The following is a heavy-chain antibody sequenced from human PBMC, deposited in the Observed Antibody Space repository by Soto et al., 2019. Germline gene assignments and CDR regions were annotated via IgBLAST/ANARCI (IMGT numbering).Heavy chain of an antibody. V-gene: IGHV4-34*01. Sequence: SETLSLTCAVYGGSFSGYYWSWIRQPPGKGLEWIGEINHSGSTNYNPSLKSRVTISVDTSKNQFSLKLSSVTAADTAVYYCARVSNPVGPFGVVIGGTYYYYGMDVWGQGTTVTVSS. CDR1: GGSFSGYY. D-gene: IGHD3-3*01. J-gene: IGHJ6*02. CDR2: INHSGST. CDR3: ARVSNPVGPFGVVIGGTYYYYGMDV.